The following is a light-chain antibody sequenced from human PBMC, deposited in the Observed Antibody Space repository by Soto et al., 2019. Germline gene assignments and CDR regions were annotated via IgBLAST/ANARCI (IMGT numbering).Light chain of an antibody. CDR3: QTWASGTVV. V-gene: IGLV4-69*01. CDR1: SGHSSYA. J-gene: IGLJ2*01. Sequence: QLVLTQSPSASASLGASVKLTCTLSSGHSSYAIAWHQQQPEKGPRYLMKLNSDGSHSKGGGIPDRFSGSTSGAARYLTISSLQSEDEADYYCQTWASGTVVFGGGTKVTVL. CDR2: LNSDGSH.